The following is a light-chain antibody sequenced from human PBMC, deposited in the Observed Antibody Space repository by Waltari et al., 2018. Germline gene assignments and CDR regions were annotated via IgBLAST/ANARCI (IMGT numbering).Light chain of an antibody. V-gene: IGLV2-18*02. CDR3: SSYTTSSTVI. J-gene: IGLJ2*01. Sequence: NHQFPGTAPKLLIFEVTNRPAGVPDRFSGSKSGYTASLAISGLQHEDEADYYCSSYTTSSTVIFGGGTKLTVL. CDR2: EVT.